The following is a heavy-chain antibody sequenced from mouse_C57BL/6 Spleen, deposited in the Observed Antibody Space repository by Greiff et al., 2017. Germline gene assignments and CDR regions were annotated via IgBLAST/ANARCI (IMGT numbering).Heavy chain of an antibody. CDR3: ARRYDYPYYFDY. CDR1: GFTFSDYG. V-gene: IGHV5-17*01. J-gene: IGHJ2*01. CDR2: ISSGSSTI. D-gene: IGHD2-4*01. Sequence: EVQLVEPGGGLVKPGGSLKLSCAASGFTFSDYGMHWVRQAPEKGLEWVAYISSGSSTIYYADTVKGRFTISRDNAKNTLFLQMTSLRSEDTAMYYCARRYDYPYYFDYWGQGTTLTVSS.